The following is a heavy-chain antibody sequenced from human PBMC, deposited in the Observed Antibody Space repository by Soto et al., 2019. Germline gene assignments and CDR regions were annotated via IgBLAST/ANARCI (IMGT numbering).Heavy chain of an antibody. Sequence: SVKVSCKTSGGTFSSYAISWVRQAPGQGLEWLGGIIPMFGTANYAQKFQGRVTITADESTSTAYMELSSLRSEDTAVYYCARSRANYYDSRGYYYSTFDYWGQGTLVTVSS. CDR2: IIPMFGTA. V-gene: IGHV1-69*13. J-gene: IGHJ4*02. D-gene: IGHD3-22*01. CDR3: ARSRANYYDSRGYYYSTFDY. CDR1: GGTFSSYA.